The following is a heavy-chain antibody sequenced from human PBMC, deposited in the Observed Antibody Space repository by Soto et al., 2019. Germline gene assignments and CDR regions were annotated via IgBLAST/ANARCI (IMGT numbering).Heavy chain of an antibody. CDR2: ISSSSSYI. D-gene: IGHD6-19*01. CDR3: ARDEEQWLVVFDY. J-gene: IGHJ4*02. CDR1: GFTFSSYS. Sequence: GGSLRLSCAASGFTFSSYSMKWVRQAPGKGLEWVSSISSSSSYIYYADSVKGRFTISRDNAKNSLYLQMNSLRAEDTAVYYCARDEEQWLVVFDYWGQGTLVTVSS. V-gene: IGHV3-21*01.